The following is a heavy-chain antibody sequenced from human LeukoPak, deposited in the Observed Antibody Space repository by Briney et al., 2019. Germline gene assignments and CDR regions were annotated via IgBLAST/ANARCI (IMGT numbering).Heavy chain of an antibody. CDR1: GGTFSSYA. D-gene: IGHD3-22*01. Sequence: SVKVSCKASGGTFSSYAISWVRQAPGQGLEWMGGIIPIFGTANYAQKFQGRVMITADESTSTAYMELSSLRSEDTAVYYCARREGYSSGYNYYYYGMDVWGQGTTVTVSS. CDR3: ARREGYSSGYNYYYYGMDV. CDR2: IIPIFGTA. J-gene: IGHJ6*02. V-gene: IGHV1-69*13.